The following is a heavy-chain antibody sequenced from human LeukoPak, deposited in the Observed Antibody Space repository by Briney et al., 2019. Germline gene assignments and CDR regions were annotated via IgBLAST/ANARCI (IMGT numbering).Heavy chain of an antibody. J-gene: IGHJ3*01. Sequence: GGSLRLSCAASGFSFSSYAVHWVRQPPGRGLEWVEVLSYDGNSKYYADFLKGRFTISRDNSKNTLYLQMNSLRAEDTAVYYCARVSSAYWEGGFDVWGQGTMVTVSS. CDR3: ARVSSAYWEGGFDV. CDR1: GFSFSSYA. D-gene: IGHD1-26*01. V-gene: IGHV3-30-3*01. CDR2: LSYDGNSK.